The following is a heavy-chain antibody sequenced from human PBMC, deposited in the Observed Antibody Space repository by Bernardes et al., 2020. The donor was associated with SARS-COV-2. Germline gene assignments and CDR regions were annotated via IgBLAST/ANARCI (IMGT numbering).Heavy chain of an antibody. CDR2: FHTRGTT. V-gene: IGHV4-61*02. J-gene: IGHJ3*02. D-gene: IGHD4-17*01. CDR3: ALTTVVPWAFDI. CDR1: GDSLSSGDYY. Sequence: TLSLTCTVSGDSLSSGDYYCSWIRQPAGKGLEYIGRFHTRGTTKYNPSHKSRVTISLDISKNQFSLRLTSVTAADTAVYYCALTTVVPWAFDIWGQGSMVTVSS.